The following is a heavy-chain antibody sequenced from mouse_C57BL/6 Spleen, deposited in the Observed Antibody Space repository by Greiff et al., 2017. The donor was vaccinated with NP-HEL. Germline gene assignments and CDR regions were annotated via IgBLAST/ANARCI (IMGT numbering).Heavy chain of an antibody. D-gene: IGHD1-1*01. J-gene: IGHJ2*01. CDR1: GFNITDDY. V-gene: IGHV14-4*01. Sequence: EVQLQQSGAELVRPGASVKLSCTASGFNITDDYMHWVKQRPEQGLEWIGWIDPENGDNEYASKVQGQATITADTSSHTAYLQLSSLTSEDTAVYYCTTDYGSSYEGYWGQGTTLTVSS. CDR3: TTDYGSSYEGY. CDR2: IDPENGDN.